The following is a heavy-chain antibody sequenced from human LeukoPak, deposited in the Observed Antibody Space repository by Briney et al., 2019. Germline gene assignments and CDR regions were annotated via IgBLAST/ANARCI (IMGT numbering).Heavy chain of an antibody. J-gene: IGHJ4*02. CDR1: GFTFSSYS. Sequence: PGGSLRLSCAASGFTFSSYSMNWVRQAPGKGLEWVSYISSSSSTIYYADSVKSRFTISRDNAKNSLYLQMNSLRAEDTAVYYCARDMAAVAGTVYFDYWDQGTLVTVSS. V-gene: IGHV3-48*04. D-gene: IGHD6-19*01. CDR2: ISSSSSTI. CDR3: ARDMAAVAGTVYFDY.